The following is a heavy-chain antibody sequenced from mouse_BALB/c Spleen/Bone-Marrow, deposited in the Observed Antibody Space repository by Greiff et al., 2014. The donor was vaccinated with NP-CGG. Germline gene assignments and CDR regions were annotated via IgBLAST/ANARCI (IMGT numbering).Heavy chain of an antibody. V-gene: IGHV1-14*01. CDR1: RYTFTSYV. J-gene: IGHJ2*01. D-gene: IGHD1-1*01. CDR2: MNPFNDGT. CDR3: AREVVATDYFDY. Sequence: VQLKQSGPELVKPGASVKMSCKASRYTFTSYVLHWVRQKPGQGLEWIGFMNPFNDGTKYNEKFKGKATLTSDKSSSTAYMELSSLTSEDSAVYYCAREVVATDYFDYWGQGTTLPVSS.